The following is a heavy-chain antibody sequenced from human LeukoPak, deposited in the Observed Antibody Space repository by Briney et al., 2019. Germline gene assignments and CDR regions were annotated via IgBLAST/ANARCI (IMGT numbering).Heavy chain of an antibody. D-gene: IGHD1-26*01. J-gene: IGHJ6*03. CDR1: GFTFDDYG. CDR3: AKGEGSGSYLIYYYYMDV. V-gene: IGHV3-20*04. Sequence: GGSLRLSCAASGFTFDDYGMSWVRQAPGKGLEWVSGINWNGGSTGCADSVKGRFTISRDNSKNTLYLQMNSLRTEDTAVYYCAKGEGSGSYLIYYYYMDVWGKGTTVTISS. CDR2: INWNGGST.